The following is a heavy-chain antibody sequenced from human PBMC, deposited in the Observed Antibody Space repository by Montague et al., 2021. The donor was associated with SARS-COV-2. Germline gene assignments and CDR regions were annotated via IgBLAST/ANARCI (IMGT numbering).Heavy chain of an antibody. J-gene: IGHJ4*02. V-gene: IGHV2-5*01. CDR2: IYWNDDR. Sequence: PALVKPTQTLTLTYSFSGFSLSSRGVGVGWIRQPPGKALECLALIYWNDDRRYSPSLKNRLSVSKDDSKNQVVLAMTNMETVDTGTYYCACKRSGWPIEFGHWGQGTLVTVSS. CDR1: GFSLSSRGVG. CDR3: ACKRSGWPIEFGH. D-gene: IGHD6-19*01.